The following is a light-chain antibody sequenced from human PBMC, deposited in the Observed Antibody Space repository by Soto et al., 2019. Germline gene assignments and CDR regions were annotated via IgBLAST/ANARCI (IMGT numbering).Light chain of an antibody. CDR1: QDIRGA. CDR2: DVS. V-gene: IGKV1-13*02. CDR3: QQFNTYPIT. Sequence: AIQLTQSPSSLSASVGDRVTITCRASQDIRGALAWYQQKPGKVPKFLIFDVSTLQSGVPSRFSGSGSGTDFTLTISSLQPEDFGTYYCQQFNTYPITFGQGTRLEIK. J-gene: IGKJ5*01.